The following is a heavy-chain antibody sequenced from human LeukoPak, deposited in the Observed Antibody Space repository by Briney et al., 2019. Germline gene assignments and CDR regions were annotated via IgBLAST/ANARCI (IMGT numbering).Heavy chain of an antibody. Sequence: GGSLRLSCAASGFTFSSYWMSWVRQAPGKGLEWVANIKQDGSEKYYVDSVKGRFTISRDNAKNSLYLQMNSLRAEDTAVYYCTRHIAAAGRREFWYYYYGMDVWGQGTTVTVSS. J-gene: IGHJ6*02. V-gene: IGHV3-7*01. D-gene: IGHD6-13*01. CDR3: TRHIAAAGRREFWYYYYGMDV. CDR2: IKQDGSEK. CDR1: GFTFSSYW.